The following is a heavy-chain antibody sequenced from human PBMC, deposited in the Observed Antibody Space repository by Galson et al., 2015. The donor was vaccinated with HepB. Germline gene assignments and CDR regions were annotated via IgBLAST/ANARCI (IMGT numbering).Heavy chain of an antibody. CDR1: GGSISTNY. CDR3: ARDCSSSSCYTTDGYYYGMDV. D-gene: IGHD2-2*02. J-gene: IGHJ6*02. CDR2: IHYSGST. Sequence: ETLSLTCSVSGGSISTNYWSWIRQAPGKGLEWIGCIHYSGSTDYNPSLKSRVTISVDTSKNQFSLRLSSVTAADTAVYYCARDCSSSSCYTTDGYYYGMDVWGQGTTVTISS. V-gene: IGHV4-59*01.